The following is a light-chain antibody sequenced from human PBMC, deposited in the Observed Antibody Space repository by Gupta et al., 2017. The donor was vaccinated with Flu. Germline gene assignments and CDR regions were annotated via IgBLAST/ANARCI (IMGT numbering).Light chain of an antibody. J-gene: IGKJ1*01. CDR1: QRVTWN. Sequence: PSSLSASVGDRVTIACRASQRVTWNLYWYQQKPGIAPRLLIYGSSTVKTGVSSRFSGSGSGTDFTLTITNLQPEDFATYYCQQTYDYPWTFGQGTKVEFK. CDR2: GSS. CDR3: QQTYDYPWT. V-gene: IGKV1-39*01.